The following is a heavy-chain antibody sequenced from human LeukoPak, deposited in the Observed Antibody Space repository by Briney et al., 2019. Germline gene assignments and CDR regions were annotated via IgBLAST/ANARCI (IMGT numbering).Heavy chain of an antibody. J-gene: IGHJ6*04. CDR3: AKEKYFWSGPMDV. D-gene: IGHD3-3*01. V-gene: IGHV3-30*02. Sequence: GGSLRLSCAASGFTFSSYGMHWVRQAPGKGLEWVAFIRYDGSNKYYADSVKGQFTISRDNSKNTLYLQMNSLRAEDTAVYYCAKEKYFWSGPMDVWGKGTTVTVSS. CDR1: GFTFSSYG. CDR2: IRYDGSNK.